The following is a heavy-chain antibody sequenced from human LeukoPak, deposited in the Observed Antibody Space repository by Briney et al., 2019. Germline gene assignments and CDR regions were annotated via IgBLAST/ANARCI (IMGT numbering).Heavy chain of an antibody. CDR1: GYSFTAYS. CDR3: ARVTQTYSGYDFGDY. J-gene: IGHJ4*02. D-gene: IGHD5-12*01. CDR2: INPKNGDP. V-gene: IGHV1-2*02. Sequence: ASVKVSCKASGYSFTAYSIHWVRQTPGQGLEWMGWINPKNGDPNYAQNFQGRVTVTRDTSITTVYMGLSRLTSDDTAIYYCARVTQTYSGYDFGDYWGQGTLVTVSS.